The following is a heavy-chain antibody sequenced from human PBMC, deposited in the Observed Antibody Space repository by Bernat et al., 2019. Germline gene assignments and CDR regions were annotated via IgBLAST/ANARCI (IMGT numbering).Heavy chain of an antibody. D-gene: IGHD6-6*01. CDR3: ATDFSTNEYSSSET. Sequence: EVQLVESGGGLVQPGGSLRLSCAASGFTIINYWMHWVRQAPGKGLVWVSAISGSGGSTYYADSVKGRFTISRDNSKNTLYLQMNSLRAEDTAVYYCATDFSTNEYSSSETWGQGTLVTVSS. CDR1: GFTIINYW. CDR2: ISGSGGST. J-gene: IGHJ5*02. V-gene: IGHV3-23*04.